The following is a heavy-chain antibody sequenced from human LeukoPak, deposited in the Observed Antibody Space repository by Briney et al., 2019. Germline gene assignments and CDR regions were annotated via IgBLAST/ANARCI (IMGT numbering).Heavy chain of an antibody. D-gene: IGHD5-24*01. CDR3: ARDEEEMATIDPFGMDV. V-gene: IGHV1-69*13. CDR1: GGTFSSYA. Sequence: SVKVSCKASGGTFSSYAISWVRQAPGQGLEWMGGIIPIFGTANYAQKFQGRVTITADESTSTAYMELSSLRSEDTAVYYCARDEEEMATIDPFGMDVWGQGTTVTVSS. J-gene: IGHJ6*02. CDR2: IIPIFGTA.